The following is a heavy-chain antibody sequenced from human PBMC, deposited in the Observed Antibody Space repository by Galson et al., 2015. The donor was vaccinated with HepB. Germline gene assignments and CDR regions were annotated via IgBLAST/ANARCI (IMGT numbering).Heavy chain of an antibody. V-gene: IGHV1-24*01. CDR2: FDPEDGET. Sequence: SVKVSCKVSGYTLTELSMHWVRQAPGKGLEWMGGFDPEDGETIYAQKFQGRVTMTEDTSTDTAYMELGSLRSEDTAVYYCATAGELLGPLDYWGQGTLVTVSS. CDR3: ATAGELLGPLDY. D-gene: IGHD1-26*01. J-gene: IGHJ4*02. CDR1: GYTLTELS.